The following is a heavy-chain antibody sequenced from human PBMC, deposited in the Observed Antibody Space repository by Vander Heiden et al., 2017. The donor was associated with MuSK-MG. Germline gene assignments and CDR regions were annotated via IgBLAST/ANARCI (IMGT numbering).Heavy chain of an antibody. V-gene: IGHV1-69*06. J-gene: IGHJ6*03. CDR3: ARDIVATIFSLGYMDV. CDR1: GGTFSRYA. CDR2: IIPIFGTA. Sequence: QVQLVQSGAEVKKPGSSVKVSCKASGGTFSRYAISWVRQAPGQGLEWMGGIIPIFGTANYAQKFQGRVTITADKSTSTAYMELSSLRSEDTAVYYCARDIVATIFSLGYMDVWGKGTTVTVSS. D-gene: IGHD5-12*01.